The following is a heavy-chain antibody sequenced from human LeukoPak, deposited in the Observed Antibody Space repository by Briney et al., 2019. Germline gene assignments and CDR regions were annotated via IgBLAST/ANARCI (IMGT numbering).Heavy chain of an antibody. Sequence: GGSLRLSCAASGFTFSSYWMSWVRQAPGRWLEWVANIKQDGSEKYYVDSVKGRFTISRDNAKTSLNLQMNSLRAEDTAVYYCARRQSYDFWSGYNNGMDIWGQGTTVTVSS. CDR3: ARRQSYDFWSGYNNGMDI. CDR1: GFTFSSYW. V-gene: IGHV3-7*01. D-gene: IGHD3-3*01. CDR2: IKQDGSEK. J-gene: IGHJ6*02.